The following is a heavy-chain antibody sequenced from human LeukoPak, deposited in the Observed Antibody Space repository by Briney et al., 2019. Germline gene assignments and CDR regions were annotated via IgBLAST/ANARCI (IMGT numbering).Heavy chain of an antibody. CDR2: IYYSGST. D-gene: IGHD4-17*01. CDR1: GGSISSYY. V-gene: IGHV4-59*01. J-gene: IGHJ4*02. Sequence: SETLSLTCTVSGGSISSYYWSWIRQPPGKGLEWIGYIYYSGSTNYNLSLKSRVTISVDTSKNQFSLKLSSVTAADTAVYYCARVDYGDYVFDYWGQGTLVTVSS. CDR3: ARVDYGDYVFDY.